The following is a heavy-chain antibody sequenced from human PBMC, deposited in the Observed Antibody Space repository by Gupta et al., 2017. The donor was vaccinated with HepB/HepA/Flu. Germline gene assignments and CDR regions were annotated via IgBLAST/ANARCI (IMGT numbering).Heavy chain of an antibody. CDR1: GYTFTSHY. CDR3: ARGLYSNGGWYFDP. D-gene: IGHD6-19*01. J-gene: IGHJ5*02. CDR2: INPSGGST. V-gene: IGHV1-46*01. Sequence: QVQLVQPGAEVKKPGASVKVSGTASGYTFTSHYMHWVRQDPGQGVEWMGVINPSGGSTDYAQKFQGRVTMTRDTSTSTVYLKLSSLSSEDTAVYYCARGLYSNGGWYFDPWGQGTPVTVSS.